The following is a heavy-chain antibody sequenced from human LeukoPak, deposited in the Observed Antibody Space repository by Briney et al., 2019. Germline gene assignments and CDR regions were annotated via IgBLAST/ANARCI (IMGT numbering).Heavy chain of an antibody. CDR1: GFTFSSYS. Sequence: GGSLRLSCAASGFTFSSYSMNWVRQAPGKGLEWVSSISSSSSYIYYADSVKGRFTISRDNAKNSLYLQMNSLRAEDTAVYYCASLPRGLTGGYMDVWGKETTVTVSS. J-gene: IGHJ6*03. V-gene: IGHV3-21*01. D-gene: IGHD2-8*02. CDR2: ISSSSSYI. CDR3: ASLPRGLTGGYMDV.